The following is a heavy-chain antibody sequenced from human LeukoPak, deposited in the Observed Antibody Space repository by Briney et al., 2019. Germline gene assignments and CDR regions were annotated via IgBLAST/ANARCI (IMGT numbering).Heavy chain of an antibody. Sequence: SETLSLTCTVSGGSISSSSYYWGWIRQPPGKGLEWIGSIYYSGSTYYNPSLKSRVTISVDTSKNQFSLKLSSVTAADTAVYYCARGLRYRPDYWGQGTLVTVSS. J-gene: IGHJ4*02. CDR3: ARGLRYRPDY. V-gene: IGHV4-39*01. CDR1: GGSISSSSYY. CDR2: IYYSGST. D-gene: IGHD1-26*01.